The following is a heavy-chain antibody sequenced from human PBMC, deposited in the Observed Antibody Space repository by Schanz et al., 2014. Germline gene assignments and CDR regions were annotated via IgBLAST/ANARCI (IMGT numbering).Heavy chain of an antibody. J-gene: IGHJ3*02. CDR3: AIGRFGELSALDI. Sequence: EVQLVQSGGGLVQPGGSLRLSCAASGFTFSSHWMHWVRQDPGKGLEWVSRIKSDGSSTSYADSVKGRFTISRDNAKDTLYVRINGLRSQVTAVDFRAIGRFGELSALDIWGKGTTVTVSS. D-gene: IGHD3-10*01. V-gene: IGHV3-74*01. CDR2: IKSDGSST. CDR1: GFTFSSHW.